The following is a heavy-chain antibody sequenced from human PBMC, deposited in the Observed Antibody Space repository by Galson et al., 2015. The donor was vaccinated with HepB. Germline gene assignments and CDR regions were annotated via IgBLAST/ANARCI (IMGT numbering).Heavy chain of an antibody. CDR2: VGGGFGTT. J-gene: IGHJ4*02. CDR1: GFIFSIYA. Sequence: SLRLSCAASGFIFSIYAMSWVRQAPGKGLEWVSSVGGGFGTTYYADSVKGRFTISRDISKHTLYLQMNSLRTEDTAVYYCAKDRWFSGDSSSGLDSWGQGTLVTVSS. CDR3: AKDRWFSGDSSSGLDS. D-gene: IGHD6-6*01. V-gene: IGHV3-23*01.